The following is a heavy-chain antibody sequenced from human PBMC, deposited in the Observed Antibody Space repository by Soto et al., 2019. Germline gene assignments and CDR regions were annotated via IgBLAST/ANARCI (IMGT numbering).Heavy chain of an antibody. V-gene: IGHV4-4*08. J-gene: IGHJ4*02. Sequence: PSETLSLTCSVSGGSIRSFSWSWIRQPPGRGLEWIGYIYNSGSTNYNPSLKSRATISLDTSKNQFSLRLNSVTAADTAVYYCARSSIVPRLLMYPFDYWGQGTLVTVAS. CDR2: IYNSGST. CDR3: ARSSIVPRLLMYPFDY. D-gene: IGHD2-8*01. CDR1: GGSIRSFS.